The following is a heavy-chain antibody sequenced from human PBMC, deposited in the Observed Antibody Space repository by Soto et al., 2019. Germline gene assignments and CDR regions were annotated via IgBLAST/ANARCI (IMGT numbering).Heavy chain of an antibody. Sequence: EVQLLESGGGLVQPGGSQRLSCTVSGLTFRSYDMSWVRQAPGKGLEWVSGISGSGGTTSYADSVKGRFTISRDNSKNTLYLEMNRLRVEDTAVYYCASDIVTRFWGQGTLVTVSS. CDR3: ASDIVTRF. V-gene: IGHV3-23*01. CDR1: GLTFRSYD. CDR2: ISGSGGTT. J-gene: IGHJ4*02. D-gene: IGHD3-9*01.